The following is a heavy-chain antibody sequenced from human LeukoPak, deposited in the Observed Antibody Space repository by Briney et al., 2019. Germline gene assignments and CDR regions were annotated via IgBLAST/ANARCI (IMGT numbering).Heavy chain of an antibody. CDR1: GDSFSSNSVT. CDR3: ARRLTQYDCFDP. V-gene: IGHV6-1*01. J-gene: IGHJ5*02. Sequence: SQTLSLTCAISGDSFSSNSVTWNWVRQSPSRGLEWLGRTYYRSTGYNDYAVSVRGRITVNPDTSKNQFSLHLNSVTPEDTAVYYCARRLTQYDCFDPWGQGILVTVSS. CDR2: TYYRSTGYN. D-gene: IGHD2-2*01.